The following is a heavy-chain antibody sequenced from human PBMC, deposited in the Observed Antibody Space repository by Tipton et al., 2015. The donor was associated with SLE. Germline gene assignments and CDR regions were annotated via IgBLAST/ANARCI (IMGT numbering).Heavy chain of an antibody. CDR2: INHSGST. D-gene: IGHD2-8*01. V-gene: IGHV4-34*01. Sequence: TLSLTCAVYGGSFGGYYWSWIRQPPGKGLEWIGEINHSGSTNYNPTLKSRVTISVDTSKNQLSLKLSSVTAADTAVYYCARKEWAFDIWGQGTMVTVSS. CDR1: GGSFGGYY. J-gene: IGHJ3*02. CDR3: ARKEWAFDI.